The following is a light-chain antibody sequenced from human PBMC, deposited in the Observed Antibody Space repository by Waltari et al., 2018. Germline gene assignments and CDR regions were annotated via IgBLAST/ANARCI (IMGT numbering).Light chain of an antibody. CDR2: EVR. CDR1: SSDVGGYNH. Sequence: QSALTQPASVSGSPGQSITISCTGTSSDVGGYNHVSWYQQHPGKAPELLIFEVRHRPSGVSSRFSGSKSGNTASLTISGLQAEDEADYYCSSYTGSNTWVFGGGTKLTVL. V-gene: IGLV2-14*01. CDR3: SSYTGSNTWV. J-gene: IGLJ3*02.